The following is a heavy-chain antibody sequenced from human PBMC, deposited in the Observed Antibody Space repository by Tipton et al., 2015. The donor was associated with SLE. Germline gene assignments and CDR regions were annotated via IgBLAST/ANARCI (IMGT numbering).Heavy chain of an antibody. D-gene: IGHD5-24*01. CDR2: IYYSGST. CDR1: GGSISSSNYY. V-gene: IGHV4-39*07. J-gene: IGHJ6*03. CDR3: ARDLNGYNRGYYYYMDV. Sequence: TLSLTCTVSGGSISSSNYYWGWIRQPPGKGLEWIGTIYYSGSTYYNPSLKSRVTISVDTSRSQFSLKLTSVTAADTAIYYCARDLNGYNRGYYYYMDVWGKGTTVTVSS.